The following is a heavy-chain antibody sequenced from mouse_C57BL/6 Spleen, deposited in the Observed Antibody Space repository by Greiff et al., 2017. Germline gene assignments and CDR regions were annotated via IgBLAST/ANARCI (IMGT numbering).Heavy chain of an antibody. J-gene: IGHJ1*03. V-gene: IGHV1-52*01. Sequence: VQLQQPGAELVRPGSSVKLSCKASGYTFTSYWMHWVKQRPIQGLEWIGNIDPSDSETHSNQKFKDKATLTVDKSSSTAYMQLSSLTSEDSAVYYCARRITTGFDVWGTGTTVTVAS. CDR2: IDPSDSET. CDR3: ARRITTGFDV. CDR1: GYTFTSYW. D-gene: IGHD1-1*01.